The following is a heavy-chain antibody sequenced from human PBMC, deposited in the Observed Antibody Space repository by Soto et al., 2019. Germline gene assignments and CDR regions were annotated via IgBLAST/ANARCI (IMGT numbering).Heavy chain of an antibody. CDR2: ISAHTGSS. V-gene: IGHV1-18*01. CDR3: ARKHSLDYIRWGLDP. Sequence: GPSVKVSCKASGYTFTSSGMSWVRQAPGQGLEWMGWISAHTGSSEYAQRFQGRVTMTTDRSTSTAYMELRSLRSDDTAVYYCARKHSLDYIRWGLDPWGQGTLVTVSS. D-gene: IGHD4-4*01. J-gene: IGHJ5*02. CDR1: GYTFTSSG.